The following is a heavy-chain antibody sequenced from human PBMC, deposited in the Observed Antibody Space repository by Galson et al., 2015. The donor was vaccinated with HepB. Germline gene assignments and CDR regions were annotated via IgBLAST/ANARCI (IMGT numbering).Heavy chain of an antibody. Sequence: SVKVSCKASGYTFTGYYMHWVRQAPGQGLEWMGWINPNSGGTNYAQKFQGRVTMTRDTSISTAYMELSRLRSDDTAVYYCARERLSSSWSPFRYYGMDVWGQGTTVTVSS. D-gene: IGHD6-13*01. V-gene: IGHV1-2*02. CDR2: INPNSGGT. J-gene: IGHJ6*02. CDR1: GYTFTGYY. CDR3: ARERLSSSWSPFRYYGMDV.